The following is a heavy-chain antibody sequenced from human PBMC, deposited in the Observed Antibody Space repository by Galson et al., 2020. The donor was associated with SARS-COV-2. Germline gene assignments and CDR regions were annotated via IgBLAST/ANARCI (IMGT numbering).Heavy chain of an antibody. CDR2: IGTAGDP. D-gene: IGHD3-10*01. CDR1: GFTFSSYH. CDR3: ARASTTYHYWSGNRYYYYYYMDV. V-gene: IGHV3-13*05. Sequence: GESLKLYCAASGFTFSSYHMHWVRQATGKGLEWVSAIGTAGDPYYPGSVQGRFTISREKVKNSLYLQMNSLRAGDTAVYYCARASTTYHYWSGNRYYYYYYMDVWGKGTTVTVSS. J-gene: IGHJ6*03.